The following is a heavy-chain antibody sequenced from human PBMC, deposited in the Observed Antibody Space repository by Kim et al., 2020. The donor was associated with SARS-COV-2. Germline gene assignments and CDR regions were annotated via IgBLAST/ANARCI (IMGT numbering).Heavy chain of an antibody. D-gene: IGHD5-18*01. Sequence: ASVKVSCKASGYTFTSYGISWVRQAPGQGLEWMGWISAYNGNTNYAQKLQGRVTMTTDTSTSTAYMELRSLRSDDTAVYYCARDLDTTWIQLWFRDEQLYYYYGMDVWGQGTTVTVSS. CDR1: GYTFTSYG. V-gene: IGHV1-18*01. CDR3: ARDLDTTWIQLWFRDEQLYYYYGMDV. J-gene: IGHJ6*02. CDR2: ISAYNGNT.